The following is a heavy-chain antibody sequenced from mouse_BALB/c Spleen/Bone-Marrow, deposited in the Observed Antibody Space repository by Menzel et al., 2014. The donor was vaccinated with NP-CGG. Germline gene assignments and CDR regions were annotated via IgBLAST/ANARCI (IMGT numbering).Heavy chain of an antibody. V-gene: IGHV2-6-4*01. Sequence: VRLMESGPGLVAPSQSLSITCTVSGFSLSRYSIHWIRQPPGNGLEWLGMIWGSGSTDYNSALKSRLSISKDNSKSQVSLKMNSLQTDDTAIYYCARNLRDPFAYWGQGTLVTVSA. CDR3: ARNLRDPFAY. CDR2: IWGSGST. J-gene: IGHJ3*01. CDR1: GFSLSRYS.